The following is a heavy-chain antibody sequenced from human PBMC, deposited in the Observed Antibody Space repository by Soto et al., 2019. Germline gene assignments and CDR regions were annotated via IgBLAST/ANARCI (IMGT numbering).Heavy chain of an antibody. J-gene: IGHJ4*02. CDR3: ARFSYGDYVWGPWDY. CDR1: GYTFTSYG. CDR2: ISAYNGNT. V-gene: IGHV1-18*01. Sequence: QVQLVQSGAEVKKPGASVKVSCKASGYTFTSYGISWVRQAPGQGLEWMGWISAYNGNTNYAQKLQGRVTMTTDTSTSTAYMELRSLISDDKAVYYCARFSYGDYVWGPWDYWGKGTLVTAS. D-gene: IGHD4-17*01.